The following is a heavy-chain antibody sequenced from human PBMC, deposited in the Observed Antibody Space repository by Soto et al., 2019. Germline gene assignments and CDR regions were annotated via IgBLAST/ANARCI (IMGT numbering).Heavy chain of an antibody. CDR2: IKSKTYDETT. CDR3: AKPYYYGSGTGPDAFDI. CDR1: GFTFDNAW. Sequence: EVQLVESGGGLVKPGGSLRLSCAASGFTFDNAWMNWVRQAPGKGLEWVGRIKSKTYDETTDYAAPVKGRFTISRDDSKNTLYLQMNSLKAEDTALYYCAKPYYYGSGTGPDAFDIWGQGTMVTVSS. V-gene: IGHV3-15*07. D-gene: IGHD3-10*01. J-gene: IGHJ3*02.